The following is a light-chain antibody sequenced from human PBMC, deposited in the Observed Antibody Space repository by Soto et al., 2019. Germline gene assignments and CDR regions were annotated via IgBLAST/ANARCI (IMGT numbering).Light chain of an antibody. CDR2: DAS. CDR1: QSVSRY. V-gene: IGKV3-11*01. Sequence: DIVLTQSPATLSLSPGERATLSCRASQSVSRYLAWYQQKPGQAPRLLIYDASNRATGIPARFSGSGSGTDFTLTISSLEPEDFALYYCQQPSNWPPIYTFGQGTKLEIK. J-gene: IGKJ2*01. CDR3: QQPSNWPPIYT.